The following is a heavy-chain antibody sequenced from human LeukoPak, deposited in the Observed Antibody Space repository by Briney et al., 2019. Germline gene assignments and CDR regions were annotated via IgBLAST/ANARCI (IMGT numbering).Heavy chain of an antibody. CDR3: ATAHTAVYDRSGYAPFDN. Sequence: ASVKVSCKFSGYTPNDLSLHWVRQAPGKGLDWVGGFDREDGETMYAQKFQGRVTMTEDTSTDTADMELSSLRSDDMAVYYCATAHTAVYDRSGYAPFDNWGQGTLVTVSS. CDR2: FDREDGET. V-gene: IGHV1-24*01. CDR1: GYTPNDLS. J-gene: IGHJ4*02. D-gene: IGHD3-22*01.